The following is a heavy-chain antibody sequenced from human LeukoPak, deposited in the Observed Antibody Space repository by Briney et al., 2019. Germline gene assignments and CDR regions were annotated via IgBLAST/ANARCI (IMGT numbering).Heavy chain of an antibody. CDR1: GFTFSSYG. CDR2: ISYDGSNK. CDR3: AKGPTGYSSSWPDY. J-gene: IGHJ4*02. D-gene: IGHD6-13*01. V-gene: IGHV3-30*18. Sequence: GGSLRLSCAASGFTFSSYGMLWVRQAPGKGLEWVAVISYDGSNKYYADSVKGRFTISRDNSKNTLYLQMNSLRAEDTAVYYCAKGPTGYSSSWPDYWGQGTLVTVSS.